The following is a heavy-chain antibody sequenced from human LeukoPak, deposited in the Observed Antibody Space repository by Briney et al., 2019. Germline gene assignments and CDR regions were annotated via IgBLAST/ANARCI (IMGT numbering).Heavy chain of an antibody. CDR2: ISGSGGST. D-gene: IGHD3/OR15-3a*01. CDR3: ARDDGFSCYSY. CDR1: GFTFSTYA. Sequence: GGSLRLSCAASGFTFSTYAMSWVRQAPGKGLEWVSVISGSGGSTYYADSVKGRFTISRDNSKNTLYLQMNSLRAEDTAVYYCARDDGFSCYSYWGQGTLVTVSS. V-gene: IGHV3-23*01. J-gene: IGHJ4*02.